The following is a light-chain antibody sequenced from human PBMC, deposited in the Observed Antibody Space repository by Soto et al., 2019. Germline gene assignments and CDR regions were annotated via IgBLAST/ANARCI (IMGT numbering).Light chain of an antibody. Sequence: DIHMTQSPSTLSASVGDRVTITCRASQSISSWLAWYQQKPGKAPKLLIYKASSLESGVPSRFSGSGSGKEFTLTISSLQPDDFATYYCQQYNSYWTFGQGTRVEIK. CDR3: QQYNSYWT. V-gene: IGKV1-5*03. CDR2: KAS. CDR1: QSISSW. J-gene: IGKJ1*01.